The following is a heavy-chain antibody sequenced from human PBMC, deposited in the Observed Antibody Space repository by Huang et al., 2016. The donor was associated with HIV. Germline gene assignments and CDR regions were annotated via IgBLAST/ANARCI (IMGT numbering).Heavy chain of an antibody. Sequence: QVQLVQSGAEVKKPGASVKVSCKASGYTFTNYAINWVRQAPEQSLEGVGLCGGYNGKTNYAPKVQGRVTMTKDTSTSTADMERRSLISDETAVYYWARERYYYDRSGYYTPVEYFHHWGQGTLVTVSS. V-gene: IGHV1-18*01. CDR2: CGGYNGKT. J-gene: IGHJ1*01. D-gene: IGHD3-22*01. CDR3: ARERYYYDRSGYYTPVEYFHH. CDR1: GYTFTNYA.